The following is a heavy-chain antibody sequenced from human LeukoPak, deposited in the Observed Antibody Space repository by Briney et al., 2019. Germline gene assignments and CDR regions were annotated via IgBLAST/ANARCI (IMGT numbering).Heavy chain of an antibody. J-gene: IGHJ5*02. V-gene: IGHV3-49*04. CDR1: GFTFGDYA. Sequence: GGSLRLSCTASGFTFGDYAMRWVRQAPGKGLEWVGFIRSKAYGGTTEYAASVKGRFTISRDDSKSIAYLQMNSLKTEDTAVYYCISNWFDPWGQGTLVTVSS. CDR2: IRSKAYGGTT. CDR3: ISNWFDP.